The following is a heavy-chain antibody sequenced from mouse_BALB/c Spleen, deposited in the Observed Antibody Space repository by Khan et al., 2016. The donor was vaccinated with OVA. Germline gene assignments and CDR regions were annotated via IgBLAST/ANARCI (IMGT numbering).Heavy chain of an antibody. Sequence: EVQFQESGPGLVKPSQSLSLTCTVNGYSITSNYAWNWIRQFPGNKLEWMGYISSSGSTNYNPSLTSRLSITRDTSKNQFFLLLHSVTTEDSATYYCARGNYYGYALDYWGQGTSVTVSS. CDR2: ISSSGST. CDR3: ARGNYYGYALDY. J-gene: IGHJ4*01. CDR1: GYSITSNYA. V-gene: IGHV3-2*02. D-gene: IGHD1-1*01.